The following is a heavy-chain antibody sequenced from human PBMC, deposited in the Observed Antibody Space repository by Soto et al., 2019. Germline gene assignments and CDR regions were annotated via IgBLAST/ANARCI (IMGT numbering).Heavy chain of an antibody. V-gene: IGHV4-59*01. CDR2: IYYSGST. CDR1: GGSISSYY. J-gene: IGHJ4*02. CDR3: ARVTRRSYYFDY. D-gene: IGHD1-26*01. Sequence: SETLSLTCTVSGGSISSYYWSWIRQPPGKGLEWIGYIYYSGSTNYNPSLKSRVTISVDTSKNQFSLKLSSVTAADTAVYYCARVTRRSYYFDYWGQGTWSPSPQ.